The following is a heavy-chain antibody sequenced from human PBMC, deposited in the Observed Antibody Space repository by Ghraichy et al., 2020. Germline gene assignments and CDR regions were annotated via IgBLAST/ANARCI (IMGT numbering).Heavy chain of an antibody. CDR1: GFTFSSYS. J-gene: IGHJ4*02. CDR2: ISSSSSYI. V-gene: IGHV3-21*01. CDR3: ARDQGRYSSSWFDY. D-gene: IGHD6-13*01. Sequence: LSLTCAASGFTFSSYSMNWVRQAPGKGLEWVSSISSSSSYIYYADSVKGRFTISRDNAKNSLYLQMNSLRAEDTAVYYCARDQGRYSSSWFDYWGQGTLVTVSS.